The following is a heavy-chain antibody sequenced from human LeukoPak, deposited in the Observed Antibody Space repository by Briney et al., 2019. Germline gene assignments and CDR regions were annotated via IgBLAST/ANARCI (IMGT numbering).Heavy chain of an antibody. Sequence: ASVKVSCKASGYTFTSYYMHWVRQAPGQGLEWMGIINPSGGGTSYAQKFQGRVTMTRDMSTSTDYMELSSLRSEDTAVYYCARVVRMPSVWFGELFREANWFDPWGQGTLVTVSS. CDR2: INPSGGGT. D-gene: IGHD3-10*01. J-gene: IGHJ5*02. CDR1: GYTFTSYY. CDR3: ARVVRMPSVWFGELFREANWFDP. V-gene: IGHV1-46*01.